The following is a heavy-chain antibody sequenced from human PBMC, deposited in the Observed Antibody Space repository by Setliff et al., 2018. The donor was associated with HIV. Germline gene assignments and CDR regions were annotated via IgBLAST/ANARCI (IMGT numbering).Heavy chain of an antibody. J-gene: IGHJ5*02. Sequence: ASVKVSCKASGYTFTSYYMHWVRQAPGQGLEWMGIINPSGSRTTYTKKFQGRVTMTRDTSTNTVYLELSSLRSGDTAVYYCARDLNSGDYPHWFDPWGQGTLVTVSS. CDR3: ARDLNSGDYPHWFDP. D-gene: IGHD4-17*01. CDR2: INPSGSRT. V-gene: IGHV1-46*01. CDR1: GYTFTSYY.